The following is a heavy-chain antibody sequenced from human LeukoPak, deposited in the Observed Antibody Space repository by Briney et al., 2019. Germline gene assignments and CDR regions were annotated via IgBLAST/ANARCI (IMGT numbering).Heavy chain of an antibody. CDR3: ARDGPLYYYGSGSYLWFDP. CDR2: ISTTGI. Sequence: GGSLRLSCAASGFTFSNYGMTWVRQAPGKGLEWVSAISTTGIHYADSVKGRFTISRDNSKNTLYLQMNSLRAEDTAVYYCARDGPLYYYGSGSYLWFDPWGQGTLVTVSS. D-gene: IGHD3-10*01. CDR1: GFTFSNYG. J-gene: IGHJ5*02. V-gene: IGHV3-23*01.